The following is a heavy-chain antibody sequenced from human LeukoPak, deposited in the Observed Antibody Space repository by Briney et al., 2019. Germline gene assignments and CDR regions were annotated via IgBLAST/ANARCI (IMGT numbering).Heavy chain of an antibody. Sequence: GGSLRLSCTASGFTFTSHWMHWVRQVPGKGLVWVSRINSDGSSTSYADSVKGRFTISRDNAKNTLYLQMNSLRAEDTAVYYCARNDFWSGYYHLDYWGQGTLVTVSS. V-gene: IGHV3-74*01. CDR1: GFTFTSHW. CDR2: INSDGSST. J-gene: IGHJ4*02. CDR3: ARNDFWSGYYHLDY. D-gene: IGHD3-3*01.